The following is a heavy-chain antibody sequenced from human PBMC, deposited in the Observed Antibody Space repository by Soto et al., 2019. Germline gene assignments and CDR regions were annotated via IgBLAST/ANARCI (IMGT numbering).Heavy chain of an antibody. D-gene: IGHD3-3*01. V-gene: IGHV4-30-4*01. CDR2: IYYSGST. CDR1: CGSISSGDYY. Sequence: SETLSLTCTGSCGSISSGDYYWSWIRQPPGKGLEWIGYIYYSGSTYYNPSLKSRVTISVDTSKNQFSLKLSSVTAADTAVYYCARDRTYYDFWSGYYTGMDYYYGMDVWGQGTTVTVSS. J-gene: IGHJ6*02. CDR3: ARDRTYYDFWSGYYTGMDYYYGMDV.